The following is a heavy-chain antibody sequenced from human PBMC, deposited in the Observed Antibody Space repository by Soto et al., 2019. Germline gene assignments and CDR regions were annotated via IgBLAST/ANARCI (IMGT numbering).Heavy chain of an antibody. J-gene: IGHJ5*02. D-gene: IGHD2-2*01. CDR1: GYIFTNHW. V-gene: IGHV5-10-1*01. CDR3: SRHSSTWTTFDP. CDR2: IDPSDSYT. Sequence: GESLKISCKGSGYIFTNHWITWVRQMPGKGLEWMGRIDPSDSYTTYSPSFQGHVTITTDKSISPAYLQWSSLKASDTAMYYCSRHSSTWTTFDPWGQGTLVTVSS.